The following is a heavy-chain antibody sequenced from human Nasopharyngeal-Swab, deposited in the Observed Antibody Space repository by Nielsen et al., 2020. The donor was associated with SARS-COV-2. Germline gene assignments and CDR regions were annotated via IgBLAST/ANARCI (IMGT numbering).Heavy chain of an antibody. Sequence: GESLKISCAASGFTFSSYEMNWVRQAPGKGLEWVSYISSSGSTRYYADSAKGRFTISRDNAKNSLYLQMNSLRDEDTAVYYCARDLGAAQGYYFDYWGRGTLATVSS. CDR2: ISSSGSTR. J-gene: IGHJ4*02. CDR3: ARDLGAAQGYYFDY. V-gene: IGHV3-48*03. CDR1: GFTFSSYE. D-gene: IGHD3-16*01.